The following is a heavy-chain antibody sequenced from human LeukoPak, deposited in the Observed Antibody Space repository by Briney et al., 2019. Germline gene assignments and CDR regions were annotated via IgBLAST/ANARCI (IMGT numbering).Heavy chain of an antibody. V-gene: IGHV3-21*01. Sequence: PGGSLRLSCAASGFTFSSYSMNWVRQAPGKGLEWASSISSSSYIYSAYSVTGRFTISRDNAKTSLYLQMNSLRAEDTTVYYCAREGREQWPAPNWFDPWGQGTLVTVSS. CDR2: ISSSSYI. CDR3: AREGREQWPAPNWFDP. D-gene: IGHD6-19*01. CDR1: GFTFSSYS. J-gene: IGHJ5*02.